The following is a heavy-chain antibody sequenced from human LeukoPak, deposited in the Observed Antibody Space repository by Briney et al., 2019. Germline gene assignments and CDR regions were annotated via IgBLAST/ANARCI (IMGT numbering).Heavy chain of an antibody. J-gene: IGHJ4*02. CDR3: ARHVAVAANYDY. Sequence: PSETLSLTCAVYGGSFSGYYWSWIRQPPGKGLEWIGEINHSGSTNYNPSLKSRVTISIDTSNSQFSLKLTSVTAADTAVYYCARHVAVAANYDYWGQGALVTVSS. V-gene: IGHV4-34*01. CDR2: INHSGST. D-gene: IGHD6-19*01. CDR1: GGSFSGYY.